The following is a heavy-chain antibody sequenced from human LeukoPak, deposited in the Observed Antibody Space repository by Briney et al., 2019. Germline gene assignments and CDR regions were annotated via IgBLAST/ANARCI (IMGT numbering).Heavy chain of an antibody. V-gene: IGHV4-30-4*01. CDR1: GGSISSGDYY. D-gene: IGHD2-15*01. Sequence: KPSQTLSLTCTVSGGSISSGDYYWSWIRQPPGKGLEWIGYICDSGSTYYNPSLESRVTMSVDTSKNQFSLKLSSVTAADTAVYYCAVVAATLAYWGQGTLVTVSS. J-gene: IGHJ4*02. CDR3: AVVAATLAY. CDR2: ICDSGST.